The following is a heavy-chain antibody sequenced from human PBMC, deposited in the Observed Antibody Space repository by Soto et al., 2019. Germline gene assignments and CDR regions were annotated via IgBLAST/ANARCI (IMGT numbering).Heavy chain of an antibody. Sequence: GGSLRLSCAASGFTFNSYAMSWARQAPGKGLEWVSAISGSGGSTYYADSVKGRFTISRDNSKNTLYLQMNSLRAEDTAVYYCAKPYYTVTSLNPHDYWGQGTLVTVSS. J-gene: IGHJ4*02. CDR3: AKPYYTVTSLNPHDY. D-gene: IGHD4-17*01. CDR2: ISGSGGST. V-gene: IGHV3-23*01. CDR1: GFTFNSYA.